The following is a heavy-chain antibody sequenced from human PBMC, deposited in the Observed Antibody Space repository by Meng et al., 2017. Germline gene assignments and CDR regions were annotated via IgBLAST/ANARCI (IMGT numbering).Heavy chain of an antibody. CDR2: AYYRSKWYH. D-gene: IGHD1-26*01. CDR1: RDSVSSNSAA. CDR3: ARGSYSFDS. V-gene: IGHV6-1*01. J-gene: IGHJ4*02. Sequence: QLPHAGPGMGKPSQTLSLIFSISRDSVSSNSAAWNWIRQSPSRGLEWLGRAYYRSKWYHDYAESVKSRISIDPDTSKNQFSLQLRSVTPEDSAVYYCARGSYSFDSWGQRTLVTVSS.